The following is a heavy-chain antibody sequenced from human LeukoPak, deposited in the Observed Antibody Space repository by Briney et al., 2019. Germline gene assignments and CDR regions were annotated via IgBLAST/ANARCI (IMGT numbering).Heavy chain of an antibody. CDR3: ARDEAWLPDY. D-gene: IGHD5-24*01. J-gene: IGHJ4*02. V-gene: IGHV3-48*03. Sequence: HPGGSLRLSCAASGFTFSGHEMNWVRQAPGKGLEWLSYINSRGNTVYYADSVKGRFTVSRDNAKNLMYLQMDSLRAEGTAIYYCARDEAWLPDYWGQGTLVTVSS. CDR2: INSRGNTV. CDR1: GFTFSGHE.